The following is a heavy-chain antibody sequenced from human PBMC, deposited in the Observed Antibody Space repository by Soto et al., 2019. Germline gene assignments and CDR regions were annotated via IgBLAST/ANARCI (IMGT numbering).Heavy chain of an antibody. Sequence: QVQLVQSGAEVKKPGSSVKVSCKASGGTFTTYPINWVRQAPGQGLEWMGGIIPMFGTTYYAQKFQGRVTITADESTSTAYMALGSLRSEDTALYYCARQCTAGDSHYWGQGTLVTVSS. D-gene: IGHD5-18*01. J-gene: IGHJ4*02. V-gene: IGHV1-69*01. CDR2: IIPMFGTT. CDR3: ARQCTAGDSHY. CDR1: GGTFTTYP.